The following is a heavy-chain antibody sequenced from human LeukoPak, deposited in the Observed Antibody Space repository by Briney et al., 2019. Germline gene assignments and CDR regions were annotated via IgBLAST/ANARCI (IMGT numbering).Heavy chain of an antibody. J-gene: IGHJ4*02. V-gene: IGHV3-53*01. CDR2: IYSDGST. D-gene: IGHD4-23*01. Sequence: GGSLRLSCAASGFTVSSNYMSWVSQAPGKGLEWVSVIYSDGSTYYADSVKGRFTISRDNSKNTLYLQMNSLRAEDTAVYYCASFTYYGGNFGYWGQGTLVTVSS. CDR3: ASFTYYGGNFGY. CDR1: GFTVSSNY.